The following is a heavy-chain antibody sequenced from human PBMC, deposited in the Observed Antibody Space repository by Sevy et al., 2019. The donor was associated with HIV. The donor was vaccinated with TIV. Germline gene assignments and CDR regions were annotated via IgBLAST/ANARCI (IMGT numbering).Heavy chain of an antibody. J-gene: IGHJ4*02. CDR3: ARDWGTPPTAILYYFDF. Sequence: GGSLRLSCAASTFTFGHYAMHWVRQAPGKGLQWVAGISYEGSNEYYTDSVKGRFTISRDNSKNTWNLEMNNLRVEDTALYYCARDWGTPPTAILYYFDFWGQGIPVTVSS. CDR2: ISYEGSNE. V-gene: IGHV3-30*04. CDR1: TFTFGHYA. D-gene: IGHD3-16*01.